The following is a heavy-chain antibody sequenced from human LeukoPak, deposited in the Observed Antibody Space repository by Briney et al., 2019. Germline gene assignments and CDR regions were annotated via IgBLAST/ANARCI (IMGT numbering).Heavy chain of an antibody. CDR3: ARLRSGMDV. Sequence: SETLSLTCTVSGGSINSYYWTWIRQPPGKGLEWIANVYNSGSTNYNPSLKSRVTISVDMFKNRFPLKLTSVTAADTAVYYCARLRSGMDVWGQGTTVTVSS. CDR1: GGSINSYY. V-gene: IGHV4-59*01. CDR2: VYNSGST. J-gene: IGHJ6*02.